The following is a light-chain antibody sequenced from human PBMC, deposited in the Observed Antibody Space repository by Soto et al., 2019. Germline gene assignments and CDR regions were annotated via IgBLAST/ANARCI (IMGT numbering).Light chain of an antibody. Sequence: EIVLTQSPGTLSLSPGERATLSCRASQSVSSGYLAWYQQKPGQAPRLLIYGASSRATGIPDRFSGSGSGTDLTLTISRLEPEDFAVYYCQQYGSSPYTFGQGTKLEIK. CDR2: GAS. V-gene: IGKV3-20*01. J-gene: IGKJ2*01. CDR1: QSVSSGY. CDR3: QQYGSSPYT.